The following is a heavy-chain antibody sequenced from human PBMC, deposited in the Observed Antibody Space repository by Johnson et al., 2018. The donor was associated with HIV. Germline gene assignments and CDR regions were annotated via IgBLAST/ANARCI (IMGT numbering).Heavy chain of an antibody. V-gene: IGHV3-20*04. D-gene: IGHD1-1*01. J-gene: IGHJ3*02. CDR3: ARESPGYAFDI. CDR2: INWSGGGT. CDR1: GFNFYEYD. Sequence: VQLVESGGGVVRPGESLRISCVASGFNFYEYDVSWVRQVLGKGLEWVSGINWSGGGTTYADSVKGRFTVSSDNAKNSLYLQMNSLRAGDTAVYYCARESPGYAFDIWGQGTMVTVSS.